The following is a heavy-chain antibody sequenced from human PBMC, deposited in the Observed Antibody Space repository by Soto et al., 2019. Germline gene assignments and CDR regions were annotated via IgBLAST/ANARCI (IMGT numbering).Heavy chain of an antibody. CDR2: IIPIFGTA. Sequence: GASVKVSCKASGGTFSSYAISWVRQAPGQGLEWMGGIIPIFGTANYAQKFQGRVTITADESTSTAYMELSSLRSEDTAVYYCARGLKEMATTISSYDAFDIWGQGTMVTVS. D-gene: IGHD5-12*01. V-gene: IGHV1-69*13. CDR3: ARGLKEMATTISSYDAFDI. CDR1: GGTFSSYA. J-gene: IGHJ3*02.